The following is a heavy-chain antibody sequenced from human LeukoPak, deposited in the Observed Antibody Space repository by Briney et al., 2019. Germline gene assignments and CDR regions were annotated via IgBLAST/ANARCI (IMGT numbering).Heavy chain of an antibody. V-gene: IGHV3-23*01. D-gene: IGHD3-3*01. CDR2: ISGSGGST. CDR1: GFTFSSYA. J-gene: IGHJ4*02. CDR3: AKPPFWSGYYLPPQG. Sequence: PGGSLRLSCAASGFTFSSYAMSWVRQAPGKGLEWVSAISGSGGSTYYADSVKGRFTISRDNSKNTLYLQMNSLKAEDTAVYYCAKPPFWSGYYLPPQGWGQGTLVTVSS.